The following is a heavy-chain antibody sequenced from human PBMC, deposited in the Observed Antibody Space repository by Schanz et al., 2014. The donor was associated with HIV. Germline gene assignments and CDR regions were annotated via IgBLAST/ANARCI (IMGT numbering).Heavy chain of an antibody. CDR2: ISPDSGAT. CDR3: ARAPPRDSSGYYPFDY. Sequence: QVQLVQSGAEVKKPGASVKVSCKVSGYTLNDLSIHWVRQAPGKGLEWMGWISPDSGATDYAQNFQGRVTMTRHTSMTTVYMDLSRVTSDDTALYFCARAPPRDSSGYYPFDYWGQGTLVTVSS. J-gene: IGHJ4*02. D-gene: IGHD3-22*01. V-gene: IGHV1-2*02. CDR1: GYTLNDLS.